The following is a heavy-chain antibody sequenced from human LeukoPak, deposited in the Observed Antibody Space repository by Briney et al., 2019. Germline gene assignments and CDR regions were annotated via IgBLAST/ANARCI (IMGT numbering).Heavy chain of an antibody. D-gene: IGHD2-21*02. J-gene: IGHJ6*03. CDR3: AKGGDSYYSYYYMDV. CDR2: ISGSGGST. CDR1: GLTFSNFA. V-gene: IGHV3-23*01. Sequence: GGSLRLSCAASGLTFSNFAMTWVRQAPGKGLEWISAISGSGGSTYYADSVKGRFTISRDNSKNTLCLQMNSLRADDTALYYCAKGGDSYYSYYYMDVWGKGTTVTVSS.